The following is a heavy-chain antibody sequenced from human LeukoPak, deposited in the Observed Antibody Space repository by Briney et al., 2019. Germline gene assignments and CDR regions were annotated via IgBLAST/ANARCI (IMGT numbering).Heavy chain of an antibody. V-gene: IGHV3-48*03. J-gene: IGHJ6*03. CDR2: ISSSGSTI. Sequence: GGSLRLSCAASGFTFSSYEMNWVRQAPGKGLEWVSYISSSGSTIYYADSVKGRFTISRDNAKNSLYLQMNSLRAEDTAVYYCARDSPITIFGVVINYYYYYMDVWGKGTTVTVSS. D-gene: IGHD3-3*01. CDR3: ARDSPITIFGVVINYYYYYMDV. CDR1: GFTFSSYE.